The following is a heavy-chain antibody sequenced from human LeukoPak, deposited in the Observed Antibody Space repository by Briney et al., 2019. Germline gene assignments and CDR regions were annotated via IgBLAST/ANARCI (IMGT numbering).Heavy chain of an antibody. Sequence: GASVKVSCKASGGTFSSYAISWVRQAPGQGLEWMGWISAYNGNTNYAQRLQGRVTMTTDTSTSTAYMELRSLRSDDTAVYYCARDRTISDYYYGMDVWGQGTTVTVSS. V-gene: IGHV1-18*01. J-gene: IGHJ6*02. D-gene: IGHD1-7*01. CDR2: ISAYNGNT. CDR1: GGTFSSYA. CDR3: ARDRTISDYYYGMDV.